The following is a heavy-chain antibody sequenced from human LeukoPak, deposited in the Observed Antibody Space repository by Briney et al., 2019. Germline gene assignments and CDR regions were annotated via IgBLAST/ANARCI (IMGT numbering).Heavy chain of an antibody. D-gene: IGHD3-10*01. V-gene: IGHV1-18*01. J-gene: IGHJ4*02. CDR2: ISAYNGNT. Sequence: GASVKVSCKASGYTFTSYGISWVRQAPGQGLEWMGWISAYNGNTNYAQKLQGRVTMTRDTSTSTVYMELSSLRSEDTAVYYCARAGRDQGPYGSEPNWGQGTLVTVSS. CDR1: GYTFTSYG. CDR3: ARAGRDQGPYGSEPN.